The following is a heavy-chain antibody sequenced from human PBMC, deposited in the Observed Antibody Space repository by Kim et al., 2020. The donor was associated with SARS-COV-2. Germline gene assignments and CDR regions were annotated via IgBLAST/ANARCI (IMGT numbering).Heavy chain of an antibody. J-gene: IGHJ6*02. V-gene: IGHV3-9*01. CDR3: AKDRVSDDSDSMDA. D-gene: IGHD6-6*01. Sequence: YADSVKGRVTIARDNAKNSLFQKMNRMRAEDTAVYYGAKDRVSDDSDSMDAWGQGTTVTVSS.